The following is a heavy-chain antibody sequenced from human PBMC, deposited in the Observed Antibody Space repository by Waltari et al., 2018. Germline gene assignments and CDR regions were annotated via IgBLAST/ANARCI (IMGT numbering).Heavy chain of an antibody. CDR3: ARLGATGTTGEHHSEPKYGMDV. CDR2: IIPILGIA. D-gene: IGHD1-7*01. CDR1: GGTFSSYA. V-gene: IGHV1-69*10. J-gene: IGHJ6*02. Sequence: QVQLVQSGAEVKKPGSSVKVSCKASGGTFSSYAISWVRQAPGQGLEWMGGIIPILGIANYAQKFQGRVTITADKSTSTAYMELSSLRSEDTAVYYCARLGATGTTGEHHSEPKYGMDVWGQGTTVTVSS.